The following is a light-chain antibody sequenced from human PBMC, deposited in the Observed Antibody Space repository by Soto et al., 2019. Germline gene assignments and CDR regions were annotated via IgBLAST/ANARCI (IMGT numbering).Light chain of an antibody. Sequence: EIVLTQSPGTLSLSPGERATLSCRASQSVSSYLAWYQQKPGQAPRLLIYDASTSATGISARFSGSGSGTDFTLTISSLEPEEFAVYYCQQRSTWPVTFGQGTKVEVK. V-gene: IGKV3-11*01. CDR2: DAS. CDR3: QQRSTWPVT. CDR1: QSVSSY. J-gene: IGKJ1*01.